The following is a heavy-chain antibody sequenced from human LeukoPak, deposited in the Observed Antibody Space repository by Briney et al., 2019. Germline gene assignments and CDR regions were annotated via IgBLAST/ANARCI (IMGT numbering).Heavy chain of an antibody. CDR3: ARGWYGDYGMTFDY. Sequence: GGSLRLSCAASGFTLRSYWMSWVRQAPGKGLEWVSYISSGSSTIYYADSVKGRFTISRDNAKNSLYLQMNSLRAEDAAVYYCARGWYGDYGMTFDYWGQGTLVTVSS. CDR1: GFTLRSYW. D-gene: IGHD4-17*01. J-gene: IGHJ4*02. CDR2: ISSGSSTI. V-gene: IGHV3-48*04.